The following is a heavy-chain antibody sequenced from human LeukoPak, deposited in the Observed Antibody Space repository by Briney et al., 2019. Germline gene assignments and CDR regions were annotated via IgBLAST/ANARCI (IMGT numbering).Heavy chain of an antibody. CDR3: ARERQDTIVHSGAFDI. CDR1: GFTFSTYF. Sequence: GRSLRLSFAASGFTFSTYFMHWVRQAPGKGLEWVAVIASDGSHTFYVESVKGRFTISRDNSKNTLYLQMNSLRAEDTAVYFCARERQDTIVHSGAFDIWGQGTMVTVSS. CDR2: IASDGSHT. J-gene: IGHJ3*02. V-gene: IGHV3-30-3*01. D-gene: IGHD3-10*01.